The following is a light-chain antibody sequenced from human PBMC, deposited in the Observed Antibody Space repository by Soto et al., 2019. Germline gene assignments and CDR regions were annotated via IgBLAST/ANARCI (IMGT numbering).Light chain of an antibody. V-gene: IGKV2-28*01. Sequence: VMTQSPLSLPVTPGDPASISCRSSHSLLHSNGYNYLDWYLQKPGQSPQLLIYLGSNRASGVPDRFSGSGSGTHFTLKISRVEDEDVGVYYCMQALQSPLTFGGGTKGEIK. CDR2: LGS. J-gene: IGKJ4*01. CDR1: HSLLHSNGYNY. CDR3: MQALQSPLT.